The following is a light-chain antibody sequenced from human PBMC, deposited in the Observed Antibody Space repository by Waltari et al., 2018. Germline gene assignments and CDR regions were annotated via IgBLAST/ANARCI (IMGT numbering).Light chain of an antibody. Sequence: ETVLTQSPVTLSLSPGERATLSCRASQTVNTYLAWYQQKPGQAPRLLIYDTSNRATGIPARGSGSGSGTDFTLTISGLEPEDFAVYYCQRRNSWPLTFGGGTKVEIK. CDR2: DTS. J-gene: IGKJ4*01. CDR1: QTVNTY. V-gene: IGKV3-11*01. CDR3: QRRNSWPLT.